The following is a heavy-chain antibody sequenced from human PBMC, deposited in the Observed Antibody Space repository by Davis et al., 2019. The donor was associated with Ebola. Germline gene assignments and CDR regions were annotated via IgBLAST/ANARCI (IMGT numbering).Heavy chain of an antibody. CDR2: ISGNSDNT. Sequence: PGGSLRLSCAASGFTFSSYAMHWVRQAPGKGLEWVSSISGNSDNTHYADSVRGRFTISRDNSKNTLYLQMNSLRAEDTAVYYCAKGDWGDYWGQGTLVTVSS. J-gene: IGHJ4*02. CDR1: GFTFSSYA. CDR3: AKGDWGDY. D-gene: IGHD7-27*01. V-gene: IGHV3-23*01.